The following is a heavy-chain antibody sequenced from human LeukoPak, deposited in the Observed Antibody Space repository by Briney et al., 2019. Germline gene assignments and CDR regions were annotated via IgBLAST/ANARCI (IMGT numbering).Heavy chain of an antibody. CDR1: GFNFISFG. Sequence: PGGSLRLSCAVSGFNFISFGMHWVRQAPGKGLEWVAVISYDEINTYYADSVKGRFTISKDTSKNTLYLQMNSLRDEDTAVYYCAKESTKYISSSPIWFDPWGQGTLVTVSS. CDR3: AKESTKYISSSPIWFDP. CDR2: ISYDEINT. D-gene: IGHD6-6*01. J-gene: IGHJ5*02. V-gene: IGHV3-30*18.